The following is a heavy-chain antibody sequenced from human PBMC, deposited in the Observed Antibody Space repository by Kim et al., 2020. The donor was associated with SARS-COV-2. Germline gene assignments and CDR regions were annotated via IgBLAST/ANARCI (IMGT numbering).Heavy chain of an antibody. V-gene: IGHV5-51*01. Sequence: GESLKISCKGSGYSFTNYWIGWVRQMPGKGLEWMGIIYPADSDTRYSPSIQGQVTISADKSISTAYLQWSSLKASDTAMYYCARDDRTYEFWTGSGPSPGGFDPWGQGTLVTVSS. CDR2: IYPADSDT. J-gene: IGHJ5*02. D-gene: IGHD3-3*01. CDR1: GYSFTNYW. CDR3: ARDDRTYEFWTGSGPSPGGFDP.